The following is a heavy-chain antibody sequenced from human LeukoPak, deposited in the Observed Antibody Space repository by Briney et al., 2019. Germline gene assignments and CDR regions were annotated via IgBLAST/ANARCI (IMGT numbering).Heavy chain of an antibody. CDR3: ARALSYSYGSMDS. V-gene: IGHV3-21*01. D-gene: IGHD5-18*01. Sequence: GGSLRLSCADSGFTFSSYSMNWVRQAPGKGLEWVSSISSGSKYIYNADSVKGRFTISRDNAKNSLYLQMNSLRAEDTAVYYCARALSYSYGSMDSWGQGTLVIVSS. CDR2: ISSGSKYI. CDR1: GFTFSSYS. J-gene: IGHJ5*01.